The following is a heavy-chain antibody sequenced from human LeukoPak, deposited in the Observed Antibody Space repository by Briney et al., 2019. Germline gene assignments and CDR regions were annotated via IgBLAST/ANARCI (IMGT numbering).Heavy chain of an antibody. D-gene: IGHD4-17*01. Sequence: PSETLSLTCTVSGGSISSYYWSWIRQPPGKGLEWIGYIYYSGSTNYNPSLKSRVTISVDTSKNQFSLKLSSVTAADTAVYYCARSTLDYGDYFDYWGQGTLVTVSS. CDR3: ARSTLDYGDYFDY. CDR2: IYYSGST. J-gene: IGHJ4*02. CDR1: GGSISSYY. V-gene: IGHV4-59*12.